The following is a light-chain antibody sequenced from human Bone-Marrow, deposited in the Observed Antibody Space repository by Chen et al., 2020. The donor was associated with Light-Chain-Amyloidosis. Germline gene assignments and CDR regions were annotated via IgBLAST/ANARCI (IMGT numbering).Light chain of an antibody. CDR2: RDT. V-gene: IGLV3-25*03. CDR3: QSADSSGTYEVI. CDR1: DLPTKY. Sequence: SYELTQPPPVSVSPGQTARITCSGDDLPTKYAYWYQQKPGQAPVLVIHRDTERPSGISERFSSSSSGTTATLTISGVQAEDEADYHCQSADSSGTYEVIFGGGTKLTVL. J-gene: IGLJ2*01.